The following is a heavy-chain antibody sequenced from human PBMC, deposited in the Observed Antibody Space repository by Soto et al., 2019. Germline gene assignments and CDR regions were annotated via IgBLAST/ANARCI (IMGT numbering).Heavy chain of an antibody. CDR2: IYYSGST. CDR1: GGSISSYY. Sequence: SETLSLTCTVSGGSISSYYWSWIRQPPGKGLEWIGYIYYSGSTNYNPSLKSRVTISVDTSKNQFSLKLSSVTAADTAVYYCARQVPGYYYYYMDVWGKGTTVTVSS. J-gene: IGHJ6*03. V-gene: IGHV4-59*08. CDR3: ARQVPGYYYYYMDV.